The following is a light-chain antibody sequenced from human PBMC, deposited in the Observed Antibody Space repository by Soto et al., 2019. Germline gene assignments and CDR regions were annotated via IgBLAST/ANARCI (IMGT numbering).Light chain of an antibody. J-gene: IGKJ1*01. Sequence: DVQMTQSPSTLSASVGDRVAITCRASQSISSSLAWYQQKPGKAPKLLIYKASSLESGVPSRFSGSGSGTEFTLTISSLQPDDVSAYYCHQHNSYSWTFGQGTKVDIK. V-gene: IGKV1-5*03. CDR3: HQHNSYSWT. CDR1: QSISSS. CDR2: KAS.